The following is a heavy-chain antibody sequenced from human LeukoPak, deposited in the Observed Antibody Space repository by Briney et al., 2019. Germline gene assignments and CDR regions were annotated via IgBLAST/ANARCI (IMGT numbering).Heavy chain of an antibody. V-gene: IGHV3-30*18. CDR2: ISYDGSNK. J-gene: IGHJ6*02. CDR1: GFTFSSYG. Sequence: YPGGSLRLSCAASGFTFSSYGMPWVRQAPGKGLEWVAVISYDGSNKYYADSVKGRFTISRDNSKNTLYLQMNSLRAEDTAVYYCAKDRIYYFDYYGMDVWGQGTTVTVSS. CDR3: AKDRIYYFDYYGMDV. D-gene: IGHD2-15*01.